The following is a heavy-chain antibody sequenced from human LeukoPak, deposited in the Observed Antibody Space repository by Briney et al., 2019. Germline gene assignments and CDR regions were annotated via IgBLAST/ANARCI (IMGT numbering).Heavy chain of an antibody. CDR2: IYSGGST. CDR3: ARDSGGYDSSGYYNY. D-gene: IGHD3-22*01. Sequence: PGGSLRLSCAASGFTVSSNYMSWVRQAPGKGLEWVSVIYSGGSTYYADSVKGRFTISRDNSKNTLYLQMNSLRAEDTAVYYCARDSGGYDSSGYYNYWGQGTLVTVSS. V-gene: IGHV3-53*01. J-gene: IGHJ4*02. CDR1: GFTVSSNY.